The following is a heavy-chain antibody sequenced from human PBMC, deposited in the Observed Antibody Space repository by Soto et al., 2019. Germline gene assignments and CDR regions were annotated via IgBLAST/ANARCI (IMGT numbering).Heavy chain of an antibody. V-gene: IGHV5-51*01. CDR2: IYPGDSDT. Sequence: PGESLKISCKASGYSFSDYWIGWVRQMPGRGLEWMGIIYPGDSDTRYSASFQGQVTISADKSISTTFLQWSSLKASDTAMYYCAMAAADPTAWFDPWGQGTLVTVSS. CDR3: AMAAADPTAWFDP. CDR1: GYSFSDYW. J-gene: IGHJ5*02. D-gene: IGHD6-13*01.